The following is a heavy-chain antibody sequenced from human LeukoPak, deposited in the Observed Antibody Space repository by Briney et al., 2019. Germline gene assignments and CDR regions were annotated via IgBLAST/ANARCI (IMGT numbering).Heavy chain of an antibody. CDR3: ARYDGGSGPFDY. V-gene: IGHV3-53*01. CDR2: LYSGSNT. J-gene: IGHJ4*02. Sequence: PGGSLRLSCAVSGFTVSSNYMSWVRQAPGKGLEWVSVLYSGSNTYYADSVKGRFTISRDNSKNTLYLQMNSLRAEDTAVYYCARYDGGSGPFDYWGQGTLVTVSS. CDR1: GFTVSSNY. D-gene: IGHD3-10*01.